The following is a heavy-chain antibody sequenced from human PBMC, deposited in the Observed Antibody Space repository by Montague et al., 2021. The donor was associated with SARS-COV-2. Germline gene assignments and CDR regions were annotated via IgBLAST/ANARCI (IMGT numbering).Heavy chain of an antibody. J-gene: IGHJ6*02. CDR1: GFTTSVHW. D-gene: IGHD2/OR15-2a*01. Sequence: SLRLSCAASGFTTSVHWMTWVRQAPGKGLEWVADINFGGSQKYHVDSLKDRFTISRDNAKNSVFLQMNSLRVEDTDVYYCAGFSVVGGQGTTVTVSS. CDR2: INFGGSQK. V-gene: IGHV3-7*03. CDR3: AGFSVV.